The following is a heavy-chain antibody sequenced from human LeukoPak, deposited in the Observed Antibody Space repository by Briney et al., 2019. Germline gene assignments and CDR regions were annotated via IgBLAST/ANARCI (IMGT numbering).Heavy chain of an antibody. V-gene: IGHV1-69*05. CDR1: GGTFSSYA. CDR3: ARGERLLWFGELSPIENYYYYYMDV. D-gene: IGHD3-10*01. Sequence: SVKVSCKASGGTFSSYAISWVRQAPGQGLEWMGGIIPIFGTANYAQKFQGRVTITTDESTSTAYMELSSLRSEDTAVYYCARGERLLWFGELSPIENYYYYYMDVWGKGTTVTVSS. J-gene: IGHJ6*03. CDR2: IIPIFGTA.